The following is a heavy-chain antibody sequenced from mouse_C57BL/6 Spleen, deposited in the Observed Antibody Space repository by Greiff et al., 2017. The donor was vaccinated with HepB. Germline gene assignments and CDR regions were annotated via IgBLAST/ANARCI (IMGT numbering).Heavy chain of an antibody. CDR2: IYPRSGNT. V-gene: IGHV1-81*01. J-gene: IGHJ4*01. D-gene: IGHD2-1*01. CDR1: GYTFTSYG. CDR3: ARYDGNYLYAMDY. Sequence: QVQLKQSGAELARPGASVKLSCKASGYTFTSYGISWVKQRTGQGLEWIGEIYPRSGNTYYNEKFKGKATLTADKSSSTAYTELRSLTSEDSAVYFCARYDGNYLYAMDYWGQGTSVTVSS.